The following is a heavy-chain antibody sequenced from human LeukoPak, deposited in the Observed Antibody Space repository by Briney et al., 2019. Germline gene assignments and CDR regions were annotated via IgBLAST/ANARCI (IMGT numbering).Heavy chain of an antibody. CDR3: ARGPIYDYVWGSYRSPPNWFDP. Sequence: SEPLSLTCTVSGGSVSSGSYYWSWIRQPPGKGLEWIGDIYYSGSTNYNPSLKSRVTISVDTSNNQFSLKLSSVTAADTAVYYCARGPIYDYVWGSYRSPPNWFDPWGQGTLVTVSS. D-gene: IGHD3-16*02. V-gene: IGHV4-61*01. CDR1: GGSVSSGSYY. J-gene: IGHJ5*02. CDR2: IYYSGST.